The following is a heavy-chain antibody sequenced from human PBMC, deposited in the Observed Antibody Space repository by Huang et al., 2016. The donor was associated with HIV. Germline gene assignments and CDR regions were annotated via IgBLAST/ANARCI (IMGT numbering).Heavy chain of an antibody. CDR2: IAYRGST. Sequence: QVQLQESGPGLVKPSQTLSLTCTVSGGSISSGGHYWSWIRQPPGTGLEWIGYIAYRGSTYYNPSLMSRVTISVDTSKNHFSLKLTSVTAADTAVYYCARMSRLSKRHWFDPWGQGTLVTVSP. CDR3: ARMSRLSKRHWFDP. V-gene: IGHV4-30-4*08. J-gene: IGHJ5*02. CDR1: GGSISSGGHY.